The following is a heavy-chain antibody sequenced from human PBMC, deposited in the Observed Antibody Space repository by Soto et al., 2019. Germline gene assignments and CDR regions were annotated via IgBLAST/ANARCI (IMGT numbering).Heavy chain of an antibody. Sequence: GGSLRLSCAASGFTFSNAWMSWVRQAPGKGLEWVGRIKSKTDGGTTDYAAPVKGRFTISRDDSKNTLYLQMNSLKTEDTAVYYCVKDPYSGELAGHLTWFDTWGHGTLVTVSS. J-gene: IGHJ5*01. D-gene: IGHD1-7*01. CDR3: VKDPYSGELAGHLTWFDT. CDR1: GFTFSNAW. V-gene: IGHV3-15*01. CDR2: IKSKTDGGTT.